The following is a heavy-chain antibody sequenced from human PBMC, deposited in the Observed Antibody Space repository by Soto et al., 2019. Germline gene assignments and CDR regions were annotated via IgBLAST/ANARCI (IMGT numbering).Heavy chain of an antibody. D-gene: IGHD6-13*01. CDR3: VSWVSAHFGS. CDR2: ISSNGENT. Sequence: GGSLRLSCAASRFTSGYHAMNWVRQAPGKGLEWGSTISSNGENTHYADSVKGRFIISSDNSSNTVALQMNSLRVGDTAIYYCVSWVSAHFGSWGQGTLVTVSS. J-gene: IGHJ4*01. V-gene: IGHV3-23*01. CDR1: RFTSGYHA.